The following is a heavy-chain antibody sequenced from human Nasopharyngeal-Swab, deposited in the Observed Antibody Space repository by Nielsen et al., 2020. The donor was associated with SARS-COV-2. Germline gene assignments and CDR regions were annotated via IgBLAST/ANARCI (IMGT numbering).Heavy chain of an antibody. CDR3: ASLKVGITIFGVVTDRLLDY. D-gene: IGHD3-3*01. J-gene: IGHJ4*02. V-gene: IGHV4-30-4*01. CDR2: IYCSGST. Sequence: RQAPGKGLEWIGYIYCSGSTYYNPSLKSRVTISVDTSKNQFSLKLSSVTAADTAVYYCASLKVGITIFGVVTDRLLDYWGQGTLVTVSS.